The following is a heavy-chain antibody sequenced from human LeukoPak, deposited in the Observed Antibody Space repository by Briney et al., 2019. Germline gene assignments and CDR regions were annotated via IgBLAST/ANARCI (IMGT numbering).Heavy chain of an antibody. V-gene: IGHV1-69*06. J-gene: IGHJ6*03. CDR2: IIPIFGTA. D-gene: IGHD3-10*01. Sequence: SVKVSCRASGYTFTSYYMHWVRQAPGQGLEWMGGIIPIFGTANYAQKFQGRVTITADKSTSTAYMELSSLRSEDTAVYYCARFLKGYGSGSYFYYYYYMDVWGKGTTVTVSS. CDR3: ARFLKGYGSGSYFYYYYYMDV. CDR1: GYTFTSYY.